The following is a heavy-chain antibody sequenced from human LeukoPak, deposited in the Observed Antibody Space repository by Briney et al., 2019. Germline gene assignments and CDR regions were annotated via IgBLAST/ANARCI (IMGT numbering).Heavy chain of an antibody. CDR3: ARDGLDPHYYYYQMDV. Sequence: ASVKVSCKASGYTFNSYYMHGVRQAPGQGREWMEIINPSGGSTSYAQKFQGRVTMPRDMSTSTVYMGLSSLRSEDTAVYYCARDGLDPHYYYYQMDVWGKGTTVTVSS. J-gene: IGHJ6*03. CDR2: INPSGGST. CDR1: GYTFNSYY. V-gene: IGHV1-46*02.